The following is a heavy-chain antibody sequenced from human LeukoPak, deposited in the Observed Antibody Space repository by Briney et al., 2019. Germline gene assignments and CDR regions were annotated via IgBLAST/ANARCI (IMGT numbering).Heavy chain of an antibody. CDR1: GYSITDGYY. Sequence: SETLSLTCTVSGYSITDGYYWGWIRQPPGKGLEWIGSIYHDGRIDYNPSLKSRVTISRDTSNDQFSLKLSSVTAADTAMYYCARDTSPGITGTYWGQGTLGTVSS. CDR2: IYHDGRI. D-gene: IGHD1-20*01. CDR3: ARDTSPGITGTY. J-gene: IGHJ4*02. V-gene: IGHV4-38-2*02.